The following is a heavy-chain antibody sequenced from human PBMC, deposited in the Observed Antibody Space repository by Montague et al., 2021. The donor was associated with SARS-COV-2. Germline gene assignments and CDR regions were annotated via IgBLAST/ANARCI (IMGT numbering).Heavy chain of an antibody. Sequence: SETLSLTCTVSGGSVSRINSHWGWLLQPAGRGLEDSGIFYSAGGTQYNPSLNGRVTIYVDTSNDQFSLKTDSVTAAATAVYSCARLYGSSFAYWGQGTLVTVSS. CDR2: FYSAGGT. CDR3: ARLYGSSFAY. J-gene: IGHJ4*02. D-gene: IGHD4-17*01. CDR1: GGSVSRINSH. V-gene: IGHV4-39*01.